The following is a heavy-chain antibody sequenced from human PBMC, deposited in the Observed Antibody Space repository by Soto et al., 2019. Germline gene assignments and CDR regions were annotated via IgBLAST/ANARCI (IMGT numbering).Heavy chain of an antibody. CDR2: ISSNSAYI. CDR3: TRDASRDSSARGWFDP. Sequence: GGSLRLSCAASGFTFRSFTMNWVRQAPGKGLEWVSTISSNSAYIYYTDALRGRFTISRDNAKNSLHLQMNSLRAEDTAVYYCTRDASRDSSARGWFDPWGPGTLVTVSS. J-gene: IGHJ5*02. CDR1: GFTFRSFT. V-gene: IGHV3-21*01. D-gene: IGHD6-13*01.